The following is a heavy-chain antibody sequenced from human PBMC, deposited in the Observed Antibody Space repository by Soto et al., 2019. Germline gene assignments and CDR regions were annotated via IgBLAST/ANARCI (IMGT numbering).Heavy chain of an antibody. D-gene: IGHD3-22*01. CDR1: GYTFTSYG. CDR3: ARSLYYYDNSGLAY. Sequence: QVRLEQSGPEVKKTGASVKVSCKASGYTFTSYGISWVRQAPGQGLEWMGWINIYSGDANYAQSFQDRVTMTRDTSTHTVYLEMRTLRSGDKAVYYCARSLYYYDNSGLAYWGQGTLVTVSS. V-gene: IGHV1-18*01. CDR2: INIYSGDA. J-gene: IGHJ4*02.